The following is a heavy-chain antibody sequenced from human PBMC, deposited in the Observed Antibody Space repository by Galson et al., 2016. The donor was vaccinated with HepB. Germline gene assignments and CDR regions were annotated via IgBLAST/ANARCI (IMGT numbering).Heavy chain of an antibody. V-gene: IGHV3-30*03. CDR1: GFNFRPYD. CDR3: VKQGPAALRSHFDF. CDR2: VSYDGETK. D-gene: IGHD2-2*01. Sequence: SLRLSCAASGFNFRPYDMHWVRQAPGKGLEWVTSVSYDGETKFYADSVKGRFSISSDNSKNTVSLQMSGLRGEDSALYYCVKQGPAALRSHFDFWGQGTLVTVSS. J-gene: IGHJ4*02.